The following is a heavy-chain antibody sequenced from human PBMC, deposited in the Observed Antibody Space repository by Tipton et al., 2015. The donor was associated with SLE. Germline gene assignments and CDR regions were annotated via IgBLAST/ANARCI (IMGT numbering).Heavy chain of an antibody. CDR2: ISSSTSSI. D-gene: IGHD5-18*01. CDR1: GFTFSDYY. CDR3: ARDRRGYSYGYDY. Sequence: SLRLSCAASGFTFSDYYMSWIRQAPGKGLEWVSYISSSTSSIYYADPVKARFTISRDNAKNSLYLQMNSLRAEDTAVYYCARDRRGYSYGYDYWGPGNPGHRLL. V-gene: IGHV3-11*01. J-gene: IGHJ4*02.